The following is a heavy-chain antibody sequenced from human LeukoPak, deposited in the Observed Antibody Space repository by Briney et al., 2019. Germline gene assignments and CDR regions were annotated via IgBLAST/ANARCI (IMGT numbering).Heavy chain of an antibody. J-gene: IGHJ4*02. CDR2: ISSSSSTI. V-gene: IGHV3-48*01. CDR1: GFTFSSYS. D-gene: IGHD1-26*01. Sequence: GGSLRLSCAASGFTFSSYSMNWVRQAPGKGLEWVSYISSSSSTIYYADSVKGRFTISRDNAKNSLYLQMNSLRAEDTAVYYCAKDLSVGSYDYWGQGTLVTVSS. CDR3: AKDLSVGSYDY.